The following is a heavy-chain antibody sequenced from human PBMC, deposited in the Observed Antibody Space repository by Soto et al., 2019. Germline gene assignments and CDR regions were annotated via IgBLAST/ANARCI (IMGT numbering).Heavy chain of an antibody. CDR1: GFTFSSYA. D-gene: IGHD5-12*01. CDR2: ISGSGGST. Sequence: GGSLRLSCAASGFTFSSYAMSWVRQAPGKGLEWVSAISGSGGSTYYADSVKGRFTISRDSSKNTLHLQMNSLRAEDTAVYYCAKDLGVNSGYHFDYWGQGALVTVSS. CDR3: AKDLGVNSGYHFDY. V-gene: IGHV3-23*01. J-gene: IGHJ4*02.